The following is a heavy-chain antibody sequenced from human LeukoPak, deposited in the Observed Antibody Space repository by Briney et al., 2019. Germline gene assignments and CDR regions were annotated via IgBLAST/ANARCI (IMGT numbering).Heavy chain of an antibody. CDR2: IYHSGST. J-gene: IGHJ3*02. D-gene: IGHD3-22*01. V-gene: IGHV4-38-2*02. Sequence: SETLSLTCTVSGYSISNGYYWGWIRQAPGKGLEWIGTIYHSGSTYYNPSLKSRVTISVDTSKNQFSLKLSSVTAADTAVYYCARGWITMIVVVTPDPFDIWGQGTMVTVSS. CDR1: GYSISNGYY. CDR3: ARGWITMIVVVTPDPFDI.